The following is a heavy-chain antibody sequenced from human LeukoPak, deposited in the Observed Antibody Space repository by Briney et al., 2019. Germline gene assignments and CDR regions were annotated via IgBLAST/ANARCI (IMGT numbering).Heavy chain of an antibody. D-gene: IGHD6-13*01. CDR2: ISWNSGSI. V-gene: IGHV3-9*01. J-gene: IGHJ6*02. CDR1: GFTFDDYA. CDR3: AKDKEAAGIGYGMDV. Sequence: GGSLRLSCAASGFTFDDYAMHWVRQAPGKGLEWVSGISWNSGSIGYADSVKGRFTISRDNAKNPLYLQMNSLRAEDTALYYCAKDKEAAGIGYGMDVWGQGTTVTVSS.